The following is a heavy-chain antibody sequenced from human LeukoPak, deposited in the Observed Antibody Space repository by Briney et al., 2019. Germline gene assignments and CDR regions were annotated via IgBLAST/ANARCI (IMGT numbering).Heavy chain of an antibody. CDR2: ISGSGGNT. V-gene: IGHV3-23*01. J-gene: IGHJ4*02. CDR1: GFTFTSYA. D-gene: IGHD6-19*01. CDR3: AKGGISGGYSSDLFDY. Sequence: GGSLRLSCAASGFTFTSYAMSWVRQAPGKGLEWVSVISGSGGNTYSADSVKGRFTISRDNSKNTLYLQMNNLRAEDTAVYYCAKGGISGGYSSDLFDYWGQGTLVTVSS.